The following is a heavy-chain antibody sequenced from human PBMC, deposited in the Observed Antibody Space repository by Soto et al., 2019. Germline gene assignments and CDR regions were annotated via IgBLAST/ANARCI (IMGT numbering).Heavy chain of an antibody. CDR1: GASITYGAYS. J-gene: IGHJ4*02. Sequence: QLQLHLSGSGLVKPSQTLSLTCTVSGASITYGAYSWSWIRQTPGKGLEWIGYINHLETTFYHQSFESRLTMSIDRPKNHFSLKLKSMSAADRAVYFCARGGVFDSFDYWGQGILVTVAS. V-gene: IGHV4-30-2*01. D-gene: IGHD3-10*02. CDR2: INHLETT. CDR3: ARGGVFDSFDY.